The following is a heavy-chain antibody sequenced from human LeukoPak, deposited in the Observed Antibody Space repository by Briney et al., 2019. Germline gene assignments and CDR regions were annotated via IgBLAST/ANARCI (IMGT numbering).Heavy chain of an antibody. V-gene: IGHV4-39*01. CDR2: IYYSGST. J-gene: IGHJ4*02. CDR1: GGSISSSSYY. D-gene: IGHD3-10*01. Sequence: PSETLSLTCTVSGGSISSSSYYWGWIRQPPGKGLEWIGSIYYSGSTYYNPSLKSRVTISVDTSKNQFSLKLSSVTAADTAVYYCARHVFSVRWFGELLHDPFDYWGQGTLVTVSS. CDR3: ARHVFSVRWFGELLHDPFDY.